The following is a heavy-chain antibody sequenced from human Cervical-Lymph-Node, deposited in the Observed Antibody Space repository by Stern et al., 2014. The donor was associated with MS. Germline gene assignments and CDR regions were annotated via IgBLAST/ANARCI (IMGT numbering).Heavy chain of an antibody. CDR2: IYHSGST. J-gene: IGHJ5*01. Sequence: VQLVESGPGLVKPSQTLSLTCTVSGGSISRGGYFWSWIRQHPGKGLEWIGYIYHSGSTYYTPSLKSRVTISVDTSKNQFPLNLTSVTAADTAVYYCARKGAVVPAAIENWFDSWGQGTLVTVSS. V-gene: IGHV4-31*03. CDR1: GGSISRGGYF. CDR3: ARKGAVVPAAIENWFDS. D-gene: IGHD2-2*01.